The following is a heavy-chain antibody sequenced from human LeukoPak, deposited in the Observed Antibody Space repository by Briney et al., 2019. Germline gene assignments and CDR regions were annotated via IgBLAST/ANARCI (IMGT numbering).Heavy chain of an antibody. CDR2: INHSGST. Sequence: SETLSLTCAVYGGSFSGYYWSWIRQPPGKGLEWIGEINHSGSTNYNPSLKSRVTISVDTSKNQFSLKLSSVTAADTAVYYCARRIPGLRYFDWLLSGPDYYYYMDVWGKGTAVTISS. CDR1: GGSFSGYY. D-gene: IGHD3-9*01. J-gene: IGHJ6*03. V-gene: IGHV4-34*01. CDR3: ARRIPGLRYFDWLLSGPDYYYYMDV.